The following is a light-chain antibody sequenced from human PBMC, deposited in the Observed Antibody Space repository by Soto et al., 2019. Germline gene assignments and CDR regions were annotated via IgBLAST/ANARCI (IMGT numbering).Light chain of an antibody. Sequence: LTQPASLSGSPGQSLTLSCTGTSSAVGAYDYVSWYQQHPDKAPKLMIYEVSNRPSGVSNRFSGSKSVNTATLTISGLQADDEADYYCSSYTSSSTRVFGTGTKVTVL. J-gene: IGLJ1*01. CDR2: EVS. CDR3: SSYTSSSTRV. CDR1: SSAVGAYDY. V-gene: IGLV2-14*03.